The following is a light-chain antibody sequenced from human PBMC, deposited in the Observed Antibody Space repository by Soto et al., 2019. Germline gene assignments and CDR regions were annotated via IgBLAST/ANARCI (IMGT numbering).Light chain of an antibody. CDR2: GAS. CDR1: QSVSSGS. Sequence: IVLTQSPGTLSLSPGERANLYCRASQSVSSGSLVWYQQRPGQAPRLLFFGASTRATGIPDRFSGGGSGTDFTLTISRLEPEDFAVYYCQQYGASPWTFGQRTKVDI. CDR3: QQYGASPWT. V-gene: IGKV3-20*01. J-gene: IGKJ1*01.